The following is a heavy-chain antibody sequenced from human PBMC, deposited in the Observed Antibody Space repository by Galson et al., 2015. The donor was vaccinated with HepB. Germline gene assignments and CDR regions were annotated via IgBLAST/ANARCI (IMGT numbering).Heavy chain of an antibody. CDR3: ARDGRLGYCSITRCHFPWFDP. D-gene: IGHD2-2*01. CDR1: GGSISSGGYY. J-gene: IGHJ5*01. Sequence: LSLTCTVSGGSISSGGYYWSWIRQHPGKGLEWIGYIYYSGRTYSNPSLKSRVTISVDTSKNQFSLKLSSVTAADTAVYYCARDGRLGYCSITRCHFPWFDPRGQGTLVT. CDR2: IYYSGRT. V-gene: IGHV4-31*03.